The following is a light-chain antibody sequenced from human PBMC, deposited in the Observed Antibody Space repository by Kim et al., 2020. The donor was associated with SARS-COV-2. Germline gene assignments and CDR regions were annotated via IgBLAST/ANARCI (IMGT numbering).Light chain of an antibody. CDR2: RNS. CDR1: SSNIGKNF. Sequence: QSVVTQPPSVSAALGQRVTLSCSGSSSNIGKNFVYWYQQLPGTAPRLLIYRNSQRPSGVPDRFSASKTGTSGSLAISGLRSEDEADYYCATWDDILDGQIFGGGTKLTVL. CDR3: ATWDDILDGQI. V-gene: IGLV1-47*01. J-gene: IGLJ2*01.